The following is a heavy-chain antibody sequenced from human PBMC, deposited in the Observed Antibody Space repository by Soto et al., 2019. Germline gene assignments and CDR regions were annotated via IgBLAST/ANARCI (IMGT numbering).Heavy chain of an antibody. CDR3: ARVEVALVAPDY. CDR2: IYYSGRT. CDR1: GGSISSGTHY. D-gene: IGHD5-12*01. V-gene: IGHV4-31*03. J-gene: IGHJ4*02. Sequence: SETLCLTCTVSGGSISSGTHYWSWIRQHPGKGLEWIAYIYYSGRTYYNPSLKSRVTISVDTSKNQFSLKLSSVTAADTAVYYCARVEVALVAPDYWGQGTLVTVSS.